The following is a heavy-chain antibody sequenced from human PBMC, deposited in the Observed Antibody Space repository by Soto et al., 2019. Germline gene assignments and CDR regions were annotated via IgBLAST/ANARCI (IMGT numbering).Heavy chain of an antibody. J-gene: IGHJ4*02. CDR2: IIPIVGTA. CDR1: GGTFSSYA. CDR3: ARDHAAVAGTSAFDY. Sequence: QVQLVQSGAEVKKPGSSVKVSCKASGGTFSSYAISWVRQAPGQGLEWLGGIIPIVGTANYAQKFQGRVTITADESTSTAYMALSSLRSEDTAVYYCARDHAAVAGTSAFDYWGQGTLVTVSS. V-gene: IGHV1-69*01. D-gene: IGHD6-19*01.